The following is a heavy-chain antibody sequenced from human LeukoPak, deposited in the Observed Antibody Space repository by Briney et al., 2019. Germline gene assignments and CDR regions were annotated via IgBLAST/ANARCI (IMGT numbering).Heavy chain of an antibody. V-gene: IGHV4-59*01. CDR3: ARGYYSPTGMDV. D-gene: IGHD3-10*01. J-gene: IGHJ6*02. Sequence: SETLSLTCTVSGGSISSYYWSWIRQPPGKGLEWIGYIYYSGSTNYNPSLKSRVTISVDTSKNQFSLKLSSVTAADTAVYYCARGYYSPTGMDVWGQGTTVTVSS. CDR1: GGSISSYY. CDR2: IYYSGST.